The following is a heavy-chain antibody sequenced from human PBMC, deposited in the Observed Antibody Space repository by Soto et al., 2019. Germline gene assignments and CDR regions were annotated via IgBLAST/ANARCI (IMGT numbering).Heavy chain of an antibody. CDR1: GFTFSSYA. J-gene: IGHJ6*02. V-gene: IGHV3-23*01. CDR3: AKDPDIVVVPAAKGEKSSQTYYYGMDV. CDR2: ISGSGGST. D-gene: IGHD2-2*01. Sequence: GGSLRLSCAASGFTFSSYAMSWVRQAPGKGLEWVSAISGSGGSTYYADSVKGRFTISRDNSKKTLYLQMNSLRAEDTAVYYCAKDPDIVVVPAAKGEKSSQTYYYGMDVWGQGTTVTVSS.